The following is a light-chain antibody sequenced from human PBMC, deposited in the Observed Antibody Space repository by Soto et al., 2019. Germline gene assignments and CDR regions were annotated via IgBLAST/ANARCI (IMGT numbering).Light chain of an antibody. CDR3: QHYNSYSEA. Sequence: DLQMTQSPSTLSGSVGDRVTITCRASQTISSWLAWYQQKPGKAPKLLIYKASTLKSGVPSRFSGSGSGTEFTLTISSLQPDDFATYYCQHYNSYSEAFGQGTKVESK. CDR1: QTISSW. V-gene: IGKV1-5*03. J-gene: IGKJ1*01. CDR2: KAS.